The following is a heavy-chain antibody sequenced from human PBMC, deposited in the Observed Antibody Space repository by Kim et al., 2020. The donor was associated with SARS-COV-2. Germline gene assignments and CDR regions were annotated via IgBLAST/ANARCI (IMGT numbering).Heavy chain of an antibody. CDR3: ARDTNSGYDWAYGMDV. Sequence: VKGRFTISRDTAKNSLYLQMNSLRAEDTAVYYCARDTNSGYDWAYGMDVWGQGTTVTVSS. J-gene: IGHJ6*02. V-gene: IGHV3-21*06. D-gene: IGHD5-12*01.